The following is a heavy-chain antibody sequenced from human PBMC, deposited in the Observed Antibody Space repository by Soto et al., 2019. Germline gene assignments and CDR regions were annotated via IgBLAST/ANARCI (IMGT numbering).Heavy chain of an antibody. D-gene: IGHD4-17*01. CDR3: AGVYYGGDSVNNY. J-gene: IGHJ4*02. CDR1: GLTFSSYA. V-gene: IGHV3-30-3*01. Sequence: QVQLVESGGGVVQPGRSLRLSCAASGLTFSSYAMSWVRQAPGKGLEWVAATSYDGSNKYYADSVKGRFTISRDNSKNTLDLQMSSLRAEDTAVYYCAGVYYGGDSVNNYWGQGTLVTVSS. CDR2: TSYDGSNK.